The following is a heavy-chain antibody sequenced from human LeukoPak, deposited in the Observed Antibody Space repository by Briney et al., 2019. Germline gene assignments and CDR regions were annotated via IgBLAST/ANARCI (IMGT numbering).Heavy chain of an antibody. CDR1: EFTFSDYW. Sequence: GGSLRLSCAASEFTFSDYWMHWVRQAPGEGLVWVSRINSDGSDTNYADSVKGRFTISRDNAKNTLYLQMNSLRAGDTAVYHCTRGDFYVGAQDYWGQGTLVAVSS. CDR2: INSDGSDT. V-gene: IGHV3-74*01. D-gene: IGHD1-26*01. J-gene: IGHJ4*02. CDR3: TRGDFYVGAQDY.